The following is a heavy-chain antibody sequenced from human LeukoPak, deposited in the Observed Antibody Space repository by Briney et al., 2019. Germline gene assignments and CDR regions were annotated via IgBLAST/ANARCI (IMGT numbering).Heavy chain of an antibody. CDR3: ARESRGVATIPY. CDR2: INHSGST. D-gene: IGHD5-24*01. V-gene: IGHV4-34*01. Sequence: PSETLSLTCAVYGGSFSGYYWSWIRQPPGKGLEWIGEINHSGSTNYNPSLKSRVTISVDTSKNQFSLKLSSVTAADTAVYYCARESRGVATIPYWGQGTLITVSS. J-gene: IGHJ4*02. CDR1: GGSFSGYY.